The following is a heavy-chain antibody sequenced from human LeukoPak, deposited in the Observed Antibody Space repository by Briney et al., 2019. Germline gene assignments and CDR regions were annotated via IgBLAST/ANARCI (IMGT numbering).Heavy chain of an antibody. Sequence: GGSLRLSCAASGFTFSKYAMSWVRQAPGKGLEWVSTVNDRGTGTYYADSVKGRFTISRDNSKNTLSLQMISLRAEDTALYYCAKGLKTAVGPYMGYHYYMGVWGKGTTVTVSS. J-gene: IGHJ6*03. CDR2: VNDRGTGT. V-gene: IGHV3-23*01. CDR1: GFTFSKYA. D-gene: IGHD5-18*01. CDR3: AKGLKTAVGPYMGYHYYMGV.